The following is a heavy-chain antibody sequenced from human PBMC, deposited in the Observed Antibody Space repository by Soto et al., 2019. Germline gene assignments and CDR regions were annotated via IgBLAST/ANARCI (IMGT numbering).Heavy chain of an antibody. V-gene: IGHV1-18*01. CDR2: ISTYNGNT. Sequence: ASVKVSCKASGYTFTSYGISWVRQAPGQGREGMGRISTYNGNTNYPQRLQGRLTMTTDTSTTTAYMELRSLRSDDTAVYYCARDPYHVLMVNAPNLYGMDVWGQGTTVTVSS. CDR1: GYTFTSYG. D-gene: IGHD2-8*01. CDR3: ARDPYHVLMVNAPNLYGMDV. J-gene: IGHJ6*02.